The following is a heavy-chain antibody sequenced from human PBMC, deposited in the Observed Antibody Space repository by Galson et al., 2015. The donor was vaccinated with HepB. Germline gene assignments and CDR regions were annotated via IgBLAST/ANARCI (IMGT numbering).Heavy chain of an antibody. CDR1: GYTLTELS. Sequence: QSGAEVKKPGESLKISCKVSGYTLTELSMHWVRQAPGKGLEWMGGFDPEDGETIYAQKFQGRVTMTEDTSTDTAYMELSSLRSEDTAVYYCATDTYYGSGSYYNVGYWGQGTLVTVSS. V-gene: IGHV1-24*01. D-gene: IGHD3-10*01. CDR2: FDPEDGET. J-gene: IGHJ4*02. CDR3: ATDTYYGSGSYYNVGY.